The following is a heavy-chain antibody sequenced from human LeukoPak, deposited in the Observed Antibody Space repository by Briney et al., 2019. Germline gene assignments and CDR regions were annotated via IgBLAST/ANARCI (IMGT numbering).Heavy chain of an antibody. CDR1: GITFSNSG. V-gene: IGHV3-30*02. CDR2: IGHDGRNK. D-gene: IGHD2-21*01. Sequence: GGSLRLSCEASGITFSNSGMHWVRQAPGKGLEWVAYIGHDGRNKFYTESLRGRFTISGDNSMKMAYLQMNSLRTEDTAIYFCAKDGDWTIDIWGQGTMVTVSS. CDR3: AKDGDWTIDI. J-gene: IGHJ3*02.